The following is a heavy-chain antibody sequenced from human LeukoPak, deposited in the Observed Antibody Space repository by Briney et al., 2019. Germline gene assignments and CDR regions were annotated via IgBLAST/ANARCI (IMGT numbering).Heavy chain of an antibody. V-gene: IGHV3-7*01. D-gene: IGHD5-18*01. CDR1: GLTFSSSW. J-gene: IGHJ4*02. CDR2: INPDGNKK. Sequence: PGGSLRLSCAVPGLTFSSSWMDWVRQAPGKGLEWVASINPDGNKKYSADSVKGRFTISRDNAENSPYLQMDSLRVEDTAFYYCARDLAYSRLDYWGRGMLVTVSS. CDR3: ARDLAYSRLDY.